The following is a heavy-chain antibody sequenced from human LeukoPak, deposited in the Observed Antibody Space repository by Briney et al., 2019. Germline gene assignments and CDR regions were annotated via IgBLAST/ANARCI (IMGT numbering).Heavy chain of an antibody. CDR2: MWYDGSKD. CDR1: GFSFSTYG. J-gene: IGHJ4*02. V-gene: IGHV3-33*06. Sequence: GGSLRLSCAASGFSFSTYGIHWVRQAPGKGLEWVAVMWYDGSKDYYADSVKGRFTISRDTSKNTLYLQMNNLRAEDTAVYYCAKDRETYEYTFDYWGQGTLVAVSS. CDR3: AKDRETYEYTFDY. D-gene: IGHD6-6*01.